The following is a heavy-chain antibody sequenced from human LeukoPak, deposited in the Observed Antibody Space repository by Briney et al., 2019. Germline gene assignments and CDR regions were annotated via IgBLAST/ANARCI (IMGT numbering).Heavy chain of an antibody. CDR1: GGSISSCY. D-gene: IGHD2-15*01. Sequence: PSETLSLTCTVSGGSISSCYWSWIRQPAGKGLEWVGRIYTSGSTNYNPSLKSRVTMSVDTSKNQFSLKLSSMTAADTAVYYCARQGPNCSGGSCYSRLFSTFDYWGQGTLVTVSS. J-gene: IGHJ4*02. V-gene: IGHV4-4*07. CDR2: IYTSGST. CDR3: ARQGPNCSGGSCYSRLFSTFDY.